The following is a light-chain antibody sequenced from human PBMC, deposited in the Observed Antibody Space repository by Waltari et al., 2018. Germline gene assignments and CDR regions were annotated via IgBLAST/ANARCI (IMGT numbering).Light chain of an antibody. CDR2: DVT. V-gene: IGLV2-14*03. CDR3: SSWTDSDSFKLL. CDR1: SSDVGGSNY. Sequence: QSALTQPASVSGSPGQSITISCTGTSSDVGGSNYVSWYQQHPGKVPQVMIYDVTNRPSVFSNRFSGSKSGNTASLTISGLQAEDEADYYCSSWTDSDSFKLLFGGGTKLTVL. J-gene: IGLJ2*01.